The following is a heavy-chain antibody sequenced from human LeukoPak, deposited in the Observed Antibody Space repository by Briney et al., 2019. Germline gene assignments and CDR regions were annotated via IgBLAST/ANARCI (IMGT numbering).Heavy chain of an antibody. J-gene: IGHJ6*02. CDR3: ARWILRFLEWLLPYYYGMDV. V-gene: IGHV3-30*03. Sequence: GGSLRLSCAASGFTFSSYGMHWVRQAPGKGLEWVAVISYDGSNKYYADSVKGRFTISRDNSKNTLYLQMNSLRAEDTAVYYCARWILRFLEWLLPYYYGMDVWGQGTTVTVSS. D-gene: IGHD3-3*01. CDR1: GFTFSSYG. CDR2: ISYDGSNK.